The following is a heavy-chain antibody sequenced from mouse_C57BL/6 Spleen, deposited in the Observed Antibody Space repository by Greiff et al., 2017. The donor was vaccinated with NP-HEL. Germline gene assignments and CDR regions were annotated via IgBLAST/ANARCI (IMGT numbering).Heavy chain of an antibody. D-gene: IGHD1-1*01. V-gene: IGHV1-4*01. J-gene: IGHJ1*03. CDR3: AREGVFYYGISYWYVED. CDR1: GYTFTSYT. CDR2: INPSRGYT. Sequence: VQLQQSGAELARPGASVKMSCKASGYTFTSYTMHWVKQRPGQGLEWIGYINPSRGYTKYNQKFKDKSTLTADKSTRTAYMQLSSLTSEDSAVYYGAREGVFYYGISYWYVEDWGTGTTVTVSS.